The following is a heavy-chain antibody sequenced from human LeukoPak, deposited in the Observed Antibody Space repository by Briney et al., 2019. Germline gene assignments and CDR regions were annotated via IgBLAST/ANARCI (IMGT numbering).Heavy chain of an antibody. CDR2: ITGSASTM. Sequence: GSLRLSCAASAFTFSSYTMNWVRQAPGKGLEWISYITGSASTMYYADSVKGRFTISRDNAKNSLYLQMNSLRAEDTAVYYCATGIENCSSTSCYYFDYWGQGTLVTVSS. CDR1: AFTFSSYT. CDR3: ATGIENCSSTSCYYFDY. J-gene: IGHJ4*02. V-gene: IGHV3-48*01. D-gene: IGHD2-2*01.